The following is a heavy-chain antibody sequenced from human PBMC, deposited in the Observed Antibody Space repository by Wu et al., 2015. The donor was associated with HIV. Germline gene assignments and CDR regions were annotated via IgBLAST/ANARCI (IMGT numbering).Heavy chain of an antibody. CDR2: INPSGGST. J-gene: IGHJ6*02. D-gene: IGHD3-22*01. Sequence: QVQLVQSGAEVKKPGASVKVSCKASGYTFTSYYMHWVRQAPGQGLEWMGIINPSGGSTSYAQKFQGRVTMTRDTSTSTVYMELSSLRSEDTAVYYCARADDSSGYWGYYYYGMDVWGQGTTVTVSS. CDR3: ARADDSSGYWGYYYYGMDV. CDR1: GYTFTSYY. V-gene: IGHV1-46*01.